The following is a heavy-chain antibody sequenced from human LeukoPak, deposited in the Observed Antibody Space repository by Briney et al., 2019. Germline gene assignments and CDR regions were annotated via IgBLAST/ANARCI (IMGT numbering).Heavy chain of an antibody. Sequence: GGSLRLSCAASGFTFSNAWMSWVRQAPGKGLEWVSSISSSSSYIYYADSVKGRFTISRDNAKNSLYLQMNSLRAEDTAVYYCAREPSYYYDSSGYYWDYWGQGTLVTVSS. V-gene: IGHV3-21*01. CDR2: ISSSSSYI. CDR1: GFTFSNAW. J-gene: IGHJ4*02. CDR3: AREPSYYYDSSGYYWDY. D-gene: IGHD3-22*01.